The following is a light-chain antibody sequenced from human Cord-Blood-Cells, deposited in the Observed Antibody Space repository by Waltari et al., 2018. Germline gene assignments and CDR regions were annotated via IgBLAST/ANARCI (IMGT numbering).Light chain of an antibody. V-gene: IGLV2-14*01. J-gene: IGLJ3*02. CDR2: DVS. Sequence: QSALTQPASVSGSPGQSITISCTGTSSDVGGYNYVSWYQQHPGKAPKPMIYDVSNRPSGVSNRFSGSKSGNTASLTISVLQAEDEADYYGSSYTSSSTLVFGGGTKLTVL. CDR3: SSYTSSSTLV. CDR1: SSDVGGYNY.